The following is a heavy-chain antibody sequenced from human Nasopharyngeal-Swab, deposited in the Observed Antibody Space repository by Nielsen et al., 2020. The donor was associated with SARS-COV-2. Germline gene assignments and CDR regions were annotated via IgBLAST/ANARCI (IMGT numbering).Heavy chain of an antibody. V-gene: IGHV4-38-2*02. J-gene: IGHJ6*03. CDR2: IYRTGEN. CDR3: ARGGAGVVPAPVLGLGPYYSYYYMDV. Sequence: SETLSLTCTVSGYSISSGFYWGWIRQPPGKGLEWIGSIYRTGENYHNPFLKSRVTISLETSKNQFSLRLTSMTAADTAVYYCARGGAGVVPAPVLGLGPYYSYYYMDVWGKGTTVTVSS. D-gene: IGHD2-2*01. CDR1: GYSISSGFY.